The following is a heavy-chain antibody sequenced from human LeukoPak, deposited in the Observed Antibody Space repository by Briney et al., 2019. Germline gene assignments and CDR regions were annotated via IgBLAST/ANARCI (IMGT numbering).Heavy chain of an antibody. CDR3: ARDCADYYYYYMDV. Sequence: GGSLRLSCAASGFTFSSCWMSWVRQAPGKGLEWVANIKQDGSEKYYVDSVKGRFTISRDNAKNSLYLQMNSLRAEDTAVYYCARDCADYYYYYMDVWGKGTTVTVSS. CDR1: GFTFSSCW. J-gene: IGHJ6*03. CDR2: IKQDGSEK. V-gene: IGHV3-7*01.